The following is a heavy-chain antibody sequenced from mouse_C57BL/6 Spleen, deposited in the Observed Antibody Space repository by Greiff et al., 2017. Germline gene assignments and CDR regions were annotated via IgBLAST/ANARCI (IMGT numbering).Heavy chain of an antibody. CDR3: TTLQQGRYWFAY. V-gene: IGHV14-1*01. CDR2: IDPADGYT. J-gene: IGHJ3*01. CDR1: GFNIKDYY. Sequence: VQLKEPGAELVMPGASVKLSCTASGFNIKDYYMHWVKQRPEQGLEWIGRIDPADGYTEYAPKFQGKATMTADTSSSTAYLQLSSLTSEDTAVYYCTTLQQGRYWFAYWGQGTTLTVSA. D-gene: IGHD4-1*02.